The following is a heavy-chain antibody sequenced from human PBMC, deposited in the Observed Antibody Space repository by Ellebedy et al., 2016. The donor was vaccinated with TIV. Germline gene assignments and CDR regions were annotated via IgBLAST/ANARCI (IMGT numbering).Heavy chain of an antibody. CDR3: AADGGVRALFES. D-gene: IGHD2-15*01. Sequence: SVKVSXXASGFTFFTSAEKWVRQARGQSLEWIGWIVVGGGDTAYAQNFQERVTITRDMSTSAAHLALSGLRHDDTAVYYCAADGGVRALFESWGQGTLVNGPS. V-gene: IGHV1-58*01. J-gene: IGHJ1*01. CDR2: IVVGGGDT. CDR1: GFTFFTSA.